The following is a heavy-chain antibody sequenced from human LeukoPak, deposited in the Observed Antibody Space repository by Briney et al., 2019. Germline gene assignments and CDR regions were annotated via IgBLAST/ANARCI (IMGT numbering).Heavy chain of an antibody. D-gene: IGHD2-15*01. CDR3: ARRCSGGSCSGAFDI. CDR1: GYTFTGHY. V-gene: IGHV1-2*02. CDR2: INPKSGDT. J-gene: IGHJ3*02. Sequence: ASVTVSCTASGYTFTGHYMHWVRQAPGQGLEWMGWINPKSGDTNYAQKFQGSVTMTRDTSISTAYMELSSLRSDDTAVYYCARRCSGGSCSGAFDIWGQGTMVTVSS.